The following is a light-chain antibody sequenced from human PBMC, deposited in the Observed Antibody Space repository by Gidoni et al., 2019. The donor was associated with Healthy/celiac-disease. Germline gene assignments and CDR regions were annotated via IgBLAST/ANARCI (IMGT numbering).Light chain of an antibody. CDR3: QQRSNWPPGIT. V-gene: IGKV3-11*01. CDR1: QSVSSY. Sequence: EIVLTQSPSTLSLSPGERATLSCRASQSVSSYLAWYQQKPGQAPRLLIYDASNRATGIPARFSGSGSGTDVTLTISSLEPEDFAVYSCQQRSNWPPGITFGPGTKVDIK. CDR2: DAS. J-gene: IGKJ3*01.